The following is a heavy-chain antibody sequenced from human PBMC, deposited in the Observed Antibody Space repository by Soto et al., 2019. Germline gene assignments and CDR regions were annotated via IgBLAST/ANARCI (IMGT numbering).Heavy chain of an antibody. CDR3: ARGYSRIAAAGTTSYYYYYGMDV. CDR2: INPINGTA. Sequence: ASVKVSCKASGYTFTSYAMHWVRQAPGQRLEWMGWINPINGTANYAQKFQGRVTITADASTSTAYMELSSLRSEDTAVYYCARGYSRIAAAGTTSYYYYYGMDVWGQGTTVTVSS. V-gene: IGHV1-3*01. J-gene: IGHJ6*02. CDR1: GYTFTSYA. D-gene: IGHD6-13*01.